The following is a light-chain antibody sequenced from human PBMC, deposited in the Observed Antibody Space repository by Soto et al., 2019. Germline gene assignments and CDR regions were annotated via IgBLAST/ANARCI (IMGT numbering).Light chain of an antibody. V-gene: IGKV3-11*01. J-gene: IGKJ2*01. CDR3: QQRSNWYT. Sequence: EIVLTQSPATLSLSPGERATLSCRASQSVSSYLAWYQQKPGQAPRLLIYDASNRATGIPARFSGSGSGTDFPLTSSSLAPEDFAVYYCQQRSNWYTFGQGTKVEIK. CDR1: QSVSSY. CDR2: DAS.